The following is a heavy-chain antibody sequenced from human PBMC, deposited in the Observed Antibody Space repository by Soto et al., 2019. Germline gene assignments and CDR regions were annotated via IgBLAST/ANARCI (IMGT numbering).Heavy chain of an antibody. CDR2: IYYSGST. CDR3: ARTAMAGGNYYYGMDV. D-gene: IGHD5-18*01. J-gene: IGHJ6*02. V-gene: IGHV4-59*01. Sequence: LETLSLTCTVSGGSISSYYWSWIRQPPGKGLEWIGYIYYSGSTNYNPSLKSRVTISVDTSKNQFSLKLSSVTAADTAVYYCARTAMAGGNYYYGMDVWGQGTTVTVSS. CDR1: GGSISSYY.